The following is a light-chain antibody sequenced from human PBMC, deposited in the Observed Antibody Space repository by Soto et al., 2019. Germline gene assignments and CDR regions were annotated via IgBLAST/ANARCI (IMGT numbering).Light chain of an antibody. J-gene: IGLJ1*01. CDR3: CSYTSSRTYV. Sequence: QSALTQPASVSGSPGQSIAISCTGTSSDVGGYNYVSWYQQHPGKAPKLMIYDVSDRPSGVSNRFSGSKSGNTASLTISGLQAEDAADYYCCSYTSSRTYVFGTGTKLTVL. CDR2: DVS. CDR1: SSDVGGYNY. V-gene: IGLV2-14*01.